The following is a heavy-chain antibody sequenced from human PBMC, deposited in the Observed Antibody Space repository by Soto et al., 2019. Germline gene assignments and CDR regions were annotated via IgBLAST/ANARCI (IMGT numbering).Heavy chain of an antibody. Sequence: GGSQRLFCTASEFTFSSYWRSWVRQAPGKGLEWVANIKQDGSEKYYVDSVKGRFTISRDNAKNSLYLQMNSLRAEDTAVYYCARILTGYSYYFDYWGQGTLVTVSS. CDR3: ARILTGYSYYFDY. D-gene: IGHD3-9*01. V-gene: IGHV3-7*04. CDR1: EFTFSSYW. J-gene: IGHJ4*02. CDR2: IKQDGSEK.